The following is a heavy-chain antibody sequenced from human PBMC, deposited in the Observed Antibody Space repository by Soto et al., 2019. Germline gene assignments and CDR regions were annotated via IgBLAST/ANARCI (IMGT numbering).Heavy chain of an antibody. J-gene: IGHJ4*02. CDR2: ISWDDDK. D-gene: IGHD3-3*01. CDR3: AHRVLRTVFGLVTTTAIYFDF. V-gene: IGHV2-5*02. CDR1: GFSLTTRGVG. Sequence: ITLNESGPTVVSPPEPLTLTCRFSGFSLTTRGVGVGWIRQSPGKAPEWLALISWDDDKRYSASLKSRLTITNDTAKNQVVLNVSDLDPTDTATYYCAHRVLRTVFGLVTTTAIYFDFWGQGTPVAVSS.